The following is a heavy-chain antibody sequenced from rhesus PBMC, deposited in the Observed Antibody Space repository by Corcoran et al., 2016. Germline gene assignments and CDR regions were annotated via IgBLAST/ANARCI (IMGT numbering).Heavy chain of an antibody. V-gene: IGHV4-99*01. J-gene: IGHJ2*01. CDR2: ISGSSGST. D-gene: IGHD4-29*01. Sequence: QVQLQESGPGLVKPSETLSLTCAVPGYSISSGYYWGWIRQPPAKGLEYIGYISGSSGSTYYNPSLKSRVTISKDTSKNQFSLKLSSVTAADTAVYYCARRTTGWYFDLWGPGTPITISS. CDR3: ARRTTGWYFDL. CDR1: GYSISSGYY.